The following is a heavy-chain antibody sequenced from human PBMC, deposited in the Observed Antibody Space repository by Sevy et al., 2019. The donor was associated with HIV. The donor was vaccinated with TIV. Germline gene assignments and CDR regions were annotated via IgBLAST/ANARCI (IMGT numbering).Heavy chain of an antibody. CDR1: GGTFSSYA. CDR3: ARDKLGMATIRDAFDI. J-gene: IGHJ3*02. D-gene: IGHD5-12*01. V-gene: IGHV1-69*13. CDR2: IIPIFGTA. Sequence: ASMKVSCKASGGTFSSYAISWVRQAPGQGLEWMGGIIPIFGTANYAQKFQGRVTITADESTSTAYMEPSSLRSEDTAVYYCARDKLGMATIRDAFDIWGQGTMVTVSS.